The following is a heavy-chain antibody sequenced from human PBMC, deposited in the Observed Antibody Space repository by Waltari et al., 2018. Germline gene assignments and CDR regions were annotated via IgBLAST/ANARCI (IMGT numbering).Heavy chain of an antibody. CDR3: ARDRGRGLYLDT. CDR2: VLGSGRT. Sequence: QLQLQESGPGLVKPSGTLSLICAVSGDSMNYSWSWVRQPPGKGLEWIGQVLGSGRTNYNPSFASRVTISLDTSTHQFALKMTSATAADTALYYCARDRGRGLYLDTWGQGILVTVSP. D-gene: IGHD2-15*01. J-gene: IGHJ4*02. V-gene: IGHV4-4*02. CDR1: GDSMNYS.